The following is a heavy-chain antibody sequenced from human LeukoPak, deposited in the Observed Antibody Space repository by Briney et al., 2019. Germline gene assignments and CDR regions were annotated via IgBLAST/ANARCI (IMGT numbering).Heavy chain of an antibody. CDR1: GFTVSSNY. CDR2: IYSGGST. V-gene: IGHV3-53*01. CDR3: ARDRGESKDYYFDY. D-gene: IGHD3-10*01. Sequence: GGSLRLSCAASGFTVSSNYMSWVRQAPGKGLEWVSVIYSGGSTYYADSVKGRFTISRDNSKNTLYLQMNSLRAEDTAVYYCARDRGESKDYYFDYWGQGTLVTVSS. J-gene: IGHJ4*02.